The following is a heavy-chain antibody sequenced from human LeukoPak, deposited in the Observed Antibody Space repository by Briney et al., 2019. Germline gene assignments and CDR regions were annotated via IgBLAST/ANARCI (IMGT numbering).Heavy chain of an antibody. CDR3: ARGLYGVGGYSGTGGFDY. V-gene: IGHV4-4*02. CDR1: GGSISSSNW. D-gene: IGHD5-12*01. CDR2: IYHSGST. Sequence: PSGTLSLTCAVSGGSISSSNWWSWVRQPPGKGLEWIGKIYHSGSTNCNPSLKSRVTISVDKSKNQFSLKLNSVTAADTAVYYCARGLYGVGGYSGTGGFDYWGQGTLVTVSS. J-gene: IGHJ4*02.